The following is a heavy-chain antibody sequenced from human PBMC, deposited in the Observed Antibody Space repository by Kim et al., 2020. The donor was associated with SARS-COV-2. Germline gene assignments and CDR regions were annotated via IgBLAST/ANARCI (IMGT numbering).Heavy chain of an antibody. CDR1: GDSVSSNSAA. CDR3: ARDYDSSGYYPNWFDP. CDR2: TYYRSKWYN. J-gene: IGHJ5*02. V-gene: IGHV6-1*01. Sequence: SQTLSLTCAISGDSVSSNSAAWNWIRQSPSRGLEWLGRTYYRSKWYNDYAVSVKSRITINPDTSKNQFSLQLNSVTPEDTAVYYCARDYDSSGYYPNWFDPWGQGTLVTVSP. D-gene: IGHD3-22*01.